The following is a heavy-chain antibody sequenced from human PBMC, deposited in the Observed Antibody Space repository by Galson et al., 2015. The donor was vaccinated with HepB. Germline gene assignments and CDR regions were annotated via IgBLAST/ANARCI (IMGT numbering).Heavy chain of an antibody. CDR1: GFTFSNYG. Sequence: SLRLSCAVSGFTFSNYGMHWVRQAPGKGLEWVALIASHGNNEYYGDSVKGRFTIYRDNSKNTVYLQMNTLSPDDTGVYYCARVQEGSSFFGYWGQGTLVTVSS. CDR2: IASHGNNE. CDR3: ARVQEGSSFFGY. V-gene: IGHV3-33*01. J-gene: IGHJ4*02. D-gene: IGHD6-13*01.